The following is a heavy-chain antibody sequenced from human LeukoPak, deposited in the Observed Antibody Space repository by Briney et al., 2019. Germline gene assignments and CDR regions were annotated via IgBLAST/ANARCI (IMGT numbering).Heavy chain of an antibody. CDR1: GFTFSNYA. V-gene: IGHV3-23*01. CDR2: ITGSGGDT. D-gene: IGHD7-27*01. Sequence: PVGSLRLSWAACGFTFSNYAMSWVRQAPGKGLEWVSTITGSGGDTYYADSVKGRFTISRDNSRNTVYLQANSLRAEDAAMYYCAKGRLGIMYYFDYWGQGTLVTVSS. CDR3: AKGRLGIMYYFDY. J-gene: IGHJ4*02.